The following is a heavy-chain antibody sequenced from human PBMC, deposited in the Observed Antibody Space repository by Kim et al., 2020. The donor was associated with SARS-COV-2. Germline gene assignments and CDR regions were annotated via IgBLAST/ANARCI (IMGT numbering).Heavy chain of an antibody. D-gene: IGHD1-1*01. CDR3: AKGWNY. CDR2: ISGSGGST. J-gene: IGHJ4*02. V-gene: IGHV3-23*01. CDR1: GFTFSSNA. Sequence: GGSLRLSCAASGFTFSSNAMSWVRQAPGKGLEWVSFISGSGGSTNYADSVKGRFTVSTDISRSTLYLQMNSLRAEDTAVYYCAKGWNYWGQGTLVTVSS.